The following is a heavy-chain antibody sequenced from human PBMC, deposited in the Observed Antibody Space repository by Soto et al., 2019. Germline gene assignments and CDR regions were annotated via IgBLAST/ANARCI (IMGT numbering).Heavy chain of an antibody. D-gene: IGHD1-26*01. J-gene: IGHJ4*02. Sequence: EVQLVESGGGLVKPGGSLRLSCEVSGFTFSSHSMNWVRQAPGKGLEWVSSIRFSSSYKYYADTVKGRFTIARDNAKNSLYLPMKSLSVEVTAIYYCAIVPIIVGASEFGQWGQGHVVTVSS. CDR1: GFTFSSHS. CDR2: IRFSSSYK. CDR3: AIVPIIVGASEFGQ. V-gene: IGHV3-21*01.